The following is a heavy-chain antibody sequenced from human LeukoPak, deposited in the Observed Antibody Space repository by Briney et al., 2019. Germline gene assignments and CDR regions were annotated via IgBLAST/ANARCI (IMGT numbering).Heavy chain of an antibody. CDR3: ARTFGDSSTWPQGTDY. D-gene: IGHD6-13*01. CDR1: GFTVSSNY. CDR2: IYGGGST. J-gene: IGHJ4*02. Sequence: GGSLRLSCEASGFTVSSNYMSWVRQAPGKGLEWVSVIYGGGSTYYADSVKGRFTISRDTSKNTLYLQMNSLRAEDTAVYYCARTFGDSSTWPQGTDYWGQGTLVTVSS. V-gene: IGHV3-53*01.